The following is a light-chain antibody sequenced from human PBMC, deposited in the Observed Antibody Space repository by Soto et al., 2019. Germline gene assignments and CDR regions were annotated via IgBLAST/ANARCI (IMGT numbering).Light chain of an antibody. CDR3: QQRSN. CDR1: QSVSSY. J-gene: IGKJ5*01. Sequence: VLTQSPAALSLSPGERATLSCRASQSVSSYLALYQQKPGQAPRLLIYDASNRATGIPARFSGSGSGTDFTLTISSLEPEDFAVYYCQQRSNFGQGTRLAIK. CDR2: DAS. V-gene: IGKV3-11*01.